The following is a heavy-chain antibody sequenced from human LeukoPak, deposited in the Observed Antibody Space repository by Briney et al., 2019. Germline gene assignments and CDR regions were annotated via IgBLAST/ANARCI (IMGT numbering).Heavy chain of an antibody. V-gene: IGHV3-33*01. Sequence: GRSLRLSCAASGFTFSSYGMHWVRQAPGKGLEWVAVIWYDGSNKYYADSVKGRFTISRDNSKNTLYLQMNSLRAEDTAVYYCARDLEDIVATTPFDYWGQGTLVTVSS. J-gene: IGHJ4*02. D-gene: IGHD5-12*01. CDR3: ARDLEDIVATTPFDY. CDR2: IWYDGSNK. CDR1: GFTFSSYG.